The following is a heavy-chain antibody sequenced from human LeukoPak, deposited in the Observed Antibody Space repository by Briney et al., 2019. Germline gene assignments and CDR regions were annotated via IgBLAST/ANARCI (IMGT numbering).Heavy chain of an antibody. CDR1: GGCFSGYY. Sequence: SETLSLTCAVYGGCFSGYYWSWIRQPPGKGLEWIGEINHSGSTNYNPSLKSRVTISVDTSNNQFSLKLSSVTAADTPVYYCARDFSSRDGYPGAYFDYWGQGTLVTVSS. V-gene: IGHV4-34*01. J-gene: IGHJ4*02. CDR3: ARDFSSRDGYPGAYFDY. D-gene: IGHD5-24*01. CDR2: INHSGST.